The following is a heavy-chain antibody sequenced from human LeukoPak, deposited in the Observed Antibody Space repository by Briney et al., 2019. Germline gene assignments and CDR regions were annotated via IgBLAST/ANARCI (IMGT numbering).Heavy chain of an antibody. J-gene: IGHJ4*02. D-gene: IGHD3-3*01. CDR2: ISSSSSYI. CDR1: GFTFSDYY. V-gene: IGHV3-11*06. Sequence: GGSLRLSCAASGFTFSDYYMTWIRQAPGKGLEWVSSISSSSSYIYYADSVKGRFTISRDNAKNSLYLQMNSLRAEDTAVYYCARAEDDFWSGYYSVDYWGREPWSPSPQ. CDR3: ARAEDDFWSGYYSVDY.